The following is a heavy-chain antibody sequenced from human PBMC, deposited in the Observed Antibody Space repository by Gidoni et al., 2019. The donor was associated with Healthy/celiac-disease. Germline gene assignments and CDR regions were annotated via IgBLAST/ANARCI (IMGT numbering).Heavy chain of an antibody. V-gene: IGHV4-34*01. CDR1: GGSFSGYY. Sequence: QVQLQQWGAGLLKPSETLSLTCAVYGGSFSGYYWSWIRQPPGKGLEWIGEINHSGSTNYNPSLKSRVTIAVDTSKNQFSLKLSSVTAADTAVYYCARGLMRVGYDFWSGYSDKKNWFDPWGQGTLVTVSS. CDR3: ARGLMRVGYDFWSGYSDKKNWFDP. J-gene: IGHJ5*02. D-gene: IGHD3-3*01. CDR2: INHSGST.